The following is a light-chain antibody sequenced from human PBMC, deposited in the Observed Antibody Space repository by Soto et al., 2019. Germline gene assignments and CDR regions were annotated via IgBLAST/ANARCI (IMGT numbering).Light chain of an antibody. CDR2: GAS. J-gene: IGKJ1*01. CDR3: QQSFTTWT. CDR1: QSISSW. V-gene: IGKV1-5*01. Sequence: DIPMTQSPSTLSASVGDRVTITCRASQSISSWLAWYQQKSGKAPKLLIYGASSLESGVPSRFSGSGSGTDFTLTISNLQPEDFATYYCQQSFTTWTFGQGTRWIS.